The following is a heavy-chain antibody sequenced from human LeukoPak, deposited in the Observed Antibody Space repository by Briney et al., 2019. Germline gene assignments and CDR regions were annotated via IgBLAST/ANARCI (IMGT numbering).Heavy chain of an antibody. V-gene: IGHV1-3*01. CDR3: ARSQNGGYNY. J-gene: IGHJ4*02. D-gene: IGHD1-26*01. CDR2: ITVGDGNT. Sequence: ASVTVSCKASGYSFTSHAIHWARQAPGQRLEWMGWITVGDGNTKYSEKFQGRVTITRDTSASTVYMELSSLRSEDTAVYYCARSQNGGYNYWGQGTLVTVSS. CDR1: GYSFTSHA.